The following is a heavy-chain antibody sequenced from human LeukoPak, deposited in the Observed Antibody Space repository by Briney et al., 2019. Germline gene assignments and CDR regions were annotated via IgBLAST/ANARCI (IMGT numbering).Heavy chain of an antibody. CDR1: GFTFSSYA. CDR3: AKDFSVAGREGY. CDR2: ISGSGGRT. Sequence: GGSLRLSCAASGFTFSSYAMSWVRQAPGKGLGWVSAISGSGGRTYYADSVKGRFTISRDNSKNTLYLQMNSLRAEDTAVYYCAKDFSVAGREGYWGQGTLVTVSS. V-gene: IGHV3-23*01. J-gene: IGHJ4*02. D-gene: IGHD6-19*01.